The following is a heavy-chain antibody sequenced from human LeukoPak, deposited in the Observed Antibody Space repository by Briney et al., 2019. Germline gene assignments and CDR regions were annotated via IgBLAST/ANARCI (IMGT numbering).Heavy chain of an antibody. D-gene: IGHD3-16*02. CDR3: ARDLFTFGGVID. J-gene: IGHJ4*02. CDR1: GFTVSSNY. Sequence: GSLRLSCAASGFTVSSNYMSWVRQAPGKGLEWVSVIYSGGSTYYADSVKGRFTISRDNSKNTLYLQMNSLRAEDTAVYYCARDLFTFGGVIDWGQGTLVTVSS. CDR2: IYSGGST. V-gene: IGHV3-66*01.